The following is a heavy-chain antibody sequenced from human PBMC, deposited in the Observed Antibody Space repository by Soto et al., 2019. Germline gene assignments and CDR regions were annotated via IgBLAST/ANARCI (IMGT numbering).Heavy chain of an antibody. CDR1: GFTLSSYA. Sequence: QVQLVESGGGVVQPGRSLRLSCAASGFTLSSYAIHWVRQAPGKGLEWVAVISSDGSNKYYADSVKGRFTISRDNSKNTLYMQMNSLRAEGTAVYYCARTGYCLSTTCYFDYWGQGTLVTVSS. V-gene: IGHV3-30-3*01. CDR3: ARTGYCLSTTCYFDY. J-gene: IGHJ4*02. D-gene: IGHD2-2*01. CDR2: ISSDGSNK.